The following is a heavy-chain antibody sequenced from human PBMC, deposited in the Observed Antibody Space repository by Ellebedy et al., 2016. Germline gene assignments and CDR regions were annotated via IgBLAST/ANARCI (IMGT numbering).Heavy chain of an antibody. Sequence: GGSLRLSXAVAGFTVGNNYMSWVRQAPGKGLEWVSLIYSNGDTSYADSVKGRFIISRDSSKNILYLQMNSLRAEDTAVYYCAPRAIRAPSWGQGTLVTVSS. J-gene: IGHJ4*02. CDR2: IYSNGDT. V-gene: IGHV3-53*01. D-gene: IGHD1-26*01. CDR1: GFTVGNNY. CDR3: APRAIRAPS.